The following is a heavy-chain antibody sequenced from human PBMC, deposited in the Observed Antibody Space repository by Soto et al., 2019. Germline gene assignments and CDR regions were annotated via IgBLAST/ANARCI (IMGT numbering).Heavy chain of an antibody. V-gene: IGHV4-31*03. J-gene: IGHJ3*02. CDR3: ARVFYSNDYGDYVALRPVAFDI. CDR1: GGSISSGGYY. CDR2: IYYSGST. Sequence: TLSLTCTVSGGSISSGGYYWSWIRQHPGKGLEWIGYIYYSGSTYYNPSLKSRVTISVDTSKNQFSLKLSSVTAADTAVYYCARVFYSNDYGDYVALRPVAFDIWGQGTMVTVSS. D-gene: IGHD4-17*01.